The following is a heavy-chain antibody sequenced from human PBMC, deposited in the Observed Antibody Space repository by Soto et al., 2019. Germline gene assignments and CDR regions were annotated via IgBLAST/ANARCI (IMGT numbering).Heavy chain of an antibody. J-gene: IGHJ5*02. D-gene: IGHD2-15*01. V-gene: IGHV1-69*13. CDR1: GGTFSSYA. CDR3: ARDYCSGGSCYSSGSWFDP. Sequence: SVKVSCKASGGTFSSYAISWVRQAPGQGLEWMGGIIPIFGTANYAQKFQGRVTITADESTSTAYMELSSLRSEDTAVYYCARDYCSGGSCYSSGSWFDPWGQGTLVTVSS. CDR2: IIPIFGTA.